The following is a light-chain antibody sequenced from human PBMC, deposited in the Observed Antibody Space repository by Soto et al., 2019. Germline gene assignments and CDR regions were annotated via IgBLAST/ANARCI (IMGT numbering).Light chain of an antibody. V-gene: IGKV3-20*01. CDR2: AAS. CDR3: QQYGSATLT. CDR1: QNVXSNY. J-gene: IGKJ1*01. Sequence: EIGLTQSACTLSLSPGERATLSCRANQNVXSNYLAWYQQKPGQAPGLRXDAASSRATGSPDRFSDSGSGTDFTLTISRLEPEDFAVYYCQQYGSATLTFGQGTKVDIK.